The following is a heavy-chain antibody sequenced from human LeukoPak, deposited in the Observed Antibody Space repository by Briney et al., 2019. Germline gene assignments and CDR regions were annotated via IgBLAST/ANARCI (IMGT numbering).Heavy chain of an antibody. V-gene: IGHV4-31*03. CDR1: GGSISSGGYY. D-gene: IGHD3-22*01. CDR2: IYYSGST. J-gene: IGHJ3*02. CDR3: ARVDRVNYYDSSGYYYGAFDI. Sequence: PSQTLSPTCTVSGGSISSGGYYWSWIRQHPGKGLEWIGYIYYSGSTYYNPSLKSRVTISVDTSKNQFSLKLSSVTAADTAVYYCARVDRVNYYDSSGYYYGAFDIWGQGTMVTVSS.